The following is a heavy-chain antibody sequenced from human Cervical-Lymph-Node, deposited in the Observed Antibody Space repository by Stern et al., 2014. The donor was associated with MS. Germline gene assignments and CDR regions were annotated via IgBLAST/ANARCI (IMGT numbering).Heavy chain of an antibody. J-gene: IGHJ4*02. D-gene: IGHD3-10*01. CDR1: GASTRSAAYY. V-gene: IGHV4-31*11. CDR2: IHNSGSP. Sequence: QLQLQESGPGLVKPSQTLSLTCAVSGASTRSAAYYWIWIRQHPGKGLEWIGSIHNSGSPYYNSSLQSRVSMSVDMLRSEVSLKLTSVTAADTAVYYCARGSPRGLAYWGQGTLATVSS. CDR3: ARGSPRGLAY.